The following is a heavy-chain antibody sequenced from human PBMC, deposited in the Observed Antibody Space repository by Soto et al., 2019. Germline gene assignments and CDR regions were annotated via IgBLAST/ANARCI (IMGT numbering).Heavy chain of an antibody. Sequence: MHLVESGGGLIQPGESLRLSCAAFGLTISGKKYVAWVRQAPGKGLEWVSALYDVDGSFYADSVKGRFTTSSDSSKTTVYLQMNDLRPDDTAVYYCATWHEREHAYDVWGQGTTVTVSS. D-gene: IGHD1-1*01. CDR2: LYDVDGS. CDR1: GLTISGKKY. J-gene: IGHJ3*01. CDR3: ATWHEREHAYDV. V-gene: IGHV3-53*01.